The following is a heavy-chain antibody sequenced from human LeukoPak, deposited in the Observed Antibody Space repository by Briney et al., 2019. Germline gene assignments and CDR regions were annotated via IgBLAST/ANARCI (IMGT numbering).Heavy chain of an antibody. Sequence: PGGSLRLSCAASGFTFSSYAMSWVRQAPGKGLEWVSSISSSSSYIYYADSVKGRFTISRDNAKNSLYLQMNSLRAEDTAVYYCARARDYGDLYFDYWGQGTLVTVSS. CDR1: GFTFSSYA. J-gene: IGHJ4*02. D-gene: IGHD4-17*01. CDR2: ISSSSSYI. V-gene: IGHV3-21*01. CDR3: ARARDYGDLYFDY.